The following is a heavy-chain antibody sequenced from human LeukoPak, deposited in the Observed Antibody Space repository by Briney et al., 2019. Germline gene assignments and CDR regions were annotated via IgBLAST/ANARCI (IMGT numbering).Heavy chain of an antibody. V-gene: IGHV4-30-2*01. J-gene: IGHJ4*02. CDR2: IYHSGST. Sequence: SQTLSLTCAVSGGSISSGGYSWGWIRQPPGKGLEWIGYIYHSGSTYYNPSLKSRVTISVDRSKNQFSLKLSSVTAADTAVYYCARANSGSSPFDYWGQGTLVTVSS. CDR1: GGSISSGGYS. D-gene: IGHD1-26*01. CDR3: ARANSGSSPFDY.